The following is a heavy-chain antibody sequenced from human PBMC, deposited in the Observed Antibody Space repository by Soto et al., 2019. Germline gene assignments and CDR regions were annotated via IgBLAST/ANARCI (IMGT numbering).Heavy chain of an antibody. CDR3: ARAAYNSGPGY. Sequence: GGSLRLSSAASGFTFSSYGMNWVRQAPGRGLEWVSYISPSSGNIHYADSVKGRFTISRDNAKNSLYLQMDSLRGEDTAVYYCARAAYNSGPGYWGQGTLVTVSS. V-gene: IGHV3-48*01. J-gene: IGHJ4*02. CDR1: GFTFSSYG. CDR2: ISPSSGNI. D-gene: IGHD5-12*01.